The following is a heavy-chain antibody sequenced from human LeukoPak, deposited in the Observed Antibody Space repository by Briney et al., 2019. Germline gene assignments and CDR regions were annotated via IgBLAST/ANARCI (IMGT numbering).Heavy chain of an antibody. J-gene: IGHJ4*02. Sequence: SSVKVSCKASGGTFSSYAISWVRQAPGQGLEWMGGIIPIFGTANYAQKFQGRVTITADESTSTAYLELSSLRSEDSAVYYCARRYTCIAAAGPTSFYYWGQGTLVTVSS. V-gene: IGHV1-69*01. CDR2: IIPIFGTA. D-gene: IGHD6-13*01. CDR1: GGTFSSYA. CDR3: ARRYTCIAAAGPTSFYY.